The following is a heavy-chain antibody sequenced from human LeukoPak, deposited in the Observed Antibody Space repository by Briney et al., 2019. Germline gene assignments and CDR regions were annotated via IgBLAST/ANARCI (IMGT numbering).Heavy chain of an antibody. CDR3: ARLSFDSSSFLDY. V-gene: IGHV4-39*01. CDR2: IYYSGST. D-gene: IGHD6-13*01. CDR1: GGSISSSSYY. J-gene: IGHJ4*02. Sequence: SETLSLTCTVSGGSISSSSYYWGWIRQPPGKGLERNGSIYYSGSTYYNPSLKSRVTISVDTSKNQFSLKLSSVTAADTAVYYCARLSFDSSSFLDYWGQGTLVTVSS.